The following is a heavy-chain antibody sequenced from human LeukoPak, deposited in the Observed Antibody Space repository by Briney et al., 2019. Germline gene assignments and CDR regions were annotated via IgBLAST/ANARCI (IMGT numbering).Heavy chain of an antibody. CDR2: ISGSGGST. CDR1: GFTFSSYA. D-gene: IGHD3-9*01. V-gene: IGHV3-23*01. J-gene: IGHJ4*02. Sequence: GGSLRLSCAASGFTFSSYAMSWARQAPGKGLEWISAISGSGGSTYYADSVKGRFTISRDNSKNTLYLQMNSLRAEDTAVYYCAKVLTGYFDSFDYWGQGTPVTVSS. CDR3: AKVLTGYFDSFDY.